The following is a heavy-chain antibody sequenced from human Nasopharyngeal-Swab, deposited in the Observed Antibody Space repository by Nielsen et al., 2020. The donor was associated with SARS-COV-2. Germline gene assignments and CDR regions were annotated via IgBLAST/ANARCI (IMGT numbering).Heavy chain of an antibody. CDR3: ARPSRGQFDY. V-gene: IGHV3-7*03. Sequence: GGSLRLSCAASGFTLSNYWMSWVRQTPGKGLEWVANIHQDGSEKTYVDSVKGRFTISRDNSKNSLYLQMNSLRAEDTAVYYCARPSRGQFDYWGQGTLVTVSS. J-gene: IGHJ4*02. CDR2: IHQDGSEK. CDR1: GFTLSNYW.